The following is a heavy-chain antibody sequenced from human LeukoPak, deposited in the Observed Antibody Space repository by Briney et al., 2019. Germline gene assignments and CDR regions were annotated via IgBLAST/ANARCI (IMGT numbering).Heavy chain of an antibody. J-gene: IGHJ1*01. CDR3: ARDRNAWVVGATAEYFQN. D-gene: IGHD1-26*01. CDR2: IIPIFDIV. CDR1: GGTFSSYP. V-gene: IGHV1-69*04. Sequence: GSSVKVSCKTSGGTFSSYPISWVRQAPGQGLEWMGRIIPIFDIVNYAENFQGRVTITAEKSTSTAYMELSSLRSEDTAMYYCARDRNAWVVGATAEYFQNWGQGTLVTVSS.